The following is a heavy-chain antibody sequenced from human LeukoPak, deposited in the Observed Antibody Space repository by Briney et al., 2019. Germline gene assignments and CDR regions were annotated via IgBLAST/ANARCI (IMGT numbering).Heavy chain of an antibody. V-gene: IGHV4-59*01. CDR2: IYYSGSI. D-gene: IGHD3-22*01. CDR3: ARENPSGYYNRPIDY. J-gene: IGHJ4*02. CDR1: GASISSYY. Sequence: SETLSLTCSVSGASISSYYCSWIRQPPGKGLEWIGDIYYSGSIKYNPSLKSRVTMSVDTSKNQFSLKLSSVTAADMAIYYCARENPSGYYNRPIDYWGQGTLVTVSS.